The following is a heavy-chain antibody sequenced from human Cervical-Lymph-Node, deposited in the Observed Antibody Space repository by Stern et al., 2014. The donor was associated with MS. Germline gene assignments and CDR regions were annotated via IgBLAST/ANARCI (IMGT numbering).Heavy chain of an antibody. CDR3: ARGKWLLPFYGLDV. V-gene: IGHV1-8*01. CDR1: GYIFSNYD. J-gene: IGHJ6*02. CDR2: MNPISGNT. D-gene: IGHD3-22*01. Sequence: QDQLVQSGAEVKKPGASVKVSCKASGYIFSNYDFNLVRQAPGQGLEWMGWMNPISGNTGYAQKFQGRVTMTRNTSIDTAYMELSILGSEDTAVYYCARGKWLLPFYGLDVWGQGTTVTVSS.